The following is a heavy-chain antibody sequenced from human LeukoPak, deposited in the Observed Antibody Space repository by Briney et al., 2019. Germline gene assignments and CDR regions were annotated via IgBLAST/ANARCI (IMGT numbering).Heavy chain of an antibody. V-gene: IGHV4-59*01. Sequence: SETLSLTCTVSGGSISCYYWSWIRQPPGKGLEWIGYIYYSGSINYNLSLKSRVTISVDTSKNQFSLKLSSVTAADTAVYYCARDQTWLGAFDIWGQGTMVTVSS. CDR3: ARDQTWLGAFDI. D-gene: IGHD3-22*01. J-gene: IGHJ3*02. CDR1: GGSISCYY. CDR2: IYYSGSI.